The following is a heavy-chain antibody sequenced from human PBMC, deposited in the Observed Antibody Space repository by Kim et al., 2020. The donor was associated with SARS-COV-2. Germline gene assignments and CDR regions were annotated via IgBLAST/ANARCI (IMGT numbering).Heavy chain of an antibody. CDR1: GGTFSSYG. CDR3: AKGMRGGYSYGHLFDY. D-gene: IGHD5-18*01. V-gene: IGHV3-30*18. Sequence: GESLRLSCSASGGTFSSYGMHWGRQAPGKGLEWGAFRSYDGSKKDYADSVKGRFTISRDNSKNTLYLQMNSLRAEDTAVYYCAKGMRGGYSYGHLFDYWGQGTLVTVSS. CDR2: RSYDGSKK. J-gene: IGHJ4*02.